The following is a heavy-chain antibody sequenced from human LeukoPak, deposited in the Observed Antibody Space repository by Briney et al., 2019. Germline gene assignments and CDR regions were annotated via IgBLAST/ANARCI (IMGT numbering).Heavy chain of an antibody. D-gene: IGHD1-26*01. J-gene: IGHJ4*02. CDR2: IYAGGST. CDR3: ARRNSGSYDY. V-gene: IGHV3-53*01. Sequence: GGSLRLSCAVSGFTVSSSYMTWVRQAPGKGLEWVSLIYAGGSTYCADSVKGRFTISRDNSKNTLYLQMNSLRAEDTAVYYCARRNSGSYDYWGQGTLVTVSS. CDR1: GFTVSSSY.